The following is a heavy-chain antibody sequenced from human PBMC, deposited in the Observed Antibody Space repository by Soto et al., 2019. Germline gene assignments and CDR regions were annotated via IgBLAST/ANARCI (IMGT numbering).Heavy chain of an antibody. CDR3: ATSGWGSDYYYYYYMDV. CDR2: FDPEDGET. J-gene: IGHJ6*03. D-gene: IGHD6-19*01. V-gene: IGHV1-24*01. Sequence: EASVKVSCKVSGYTLAELSMHWVRQAPGKGLEWMGGFDPEDGETIYAQKFQGRVTMTEDTSTDTAYMELSSLRSEDTAVYYCATSGWGSDYYYYYYMDVWGKGTTVTVSS. CDR1: GYTLAELS.